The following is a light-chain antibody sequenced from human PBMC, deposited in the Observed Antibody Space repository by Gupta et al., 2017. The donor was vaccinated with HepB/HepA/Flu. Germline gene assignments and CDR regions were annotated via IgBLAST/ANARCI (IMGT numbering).Light chain of an antibody. CDR3: QQSDTRPLT. CDR2: AAS. V-gene: IGKV1-39*01. J-gene: IGKJ5*01. CDR1: QNIGKY. Sequence: DIQTTQSPSSLSASVGNRFTITCRASQNIGKYLDWYQQRPGKAPDLLIYAASSLPSGVPSRFSGSGSGTDFTLTIMGRQPEDFANYYCQQSDTRPLTFGQGTQVEIK.